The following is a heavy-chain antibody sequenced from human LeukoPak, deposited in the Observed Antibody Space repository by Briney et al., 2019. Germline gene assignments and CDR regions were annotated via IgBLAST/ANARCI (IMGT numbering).Heavy chain of an antibody. CDR2: FDPEDGET. CDR3: ATRLLYSSGWYFDY. CDR1: GYTLTELS. Sequence: GASVKVSCKVSGYTLTELSMHWVRQAPGKGLEWMGGFDPEDGETIYAQKFQGRVTTTEDTSTDTAYMELSSLRSEDTAVYSCATRLLYSSGWYFDYWGQGTLVTVSS. V-gene: IGHV1-24*01. J-gene: IGHJ4*02. D-gene: IGHD6-19*01.